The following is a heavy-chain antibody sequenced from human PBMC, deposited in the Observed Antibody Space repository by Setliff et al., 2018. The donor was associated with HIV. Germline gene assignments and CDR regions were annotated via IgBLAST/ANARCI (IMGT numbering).Heavy chain of an antibody. CDR1: GDSVSSRSYY. J-gene: IGHJ4*02. D-gene: IGHD3-16*01. CDR3: AEGAVTFGGVLNY. CDR2: IYFNGIT. V-gene: IGHV4-39*07. Sequence: PSETLSLTCSVSGDSVSSRSYYWGWIRQSPGKGLEWIGSIYFNGITHDNPSLQSRVTMSRDTSKNQFSLHLRSVTAADTAVYYCAEGAVTFGGVLNYWGQGAQVTVSS.